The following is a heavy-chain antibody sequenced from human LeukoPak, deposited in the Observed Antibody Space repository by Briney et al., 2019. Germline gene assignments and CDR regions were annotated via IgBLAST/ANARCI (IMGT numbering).Heavy chain of an antibody. Sequence: SETLSLTCTVSGGSISSYYWSWIRQPPGKGLEWIGYIYYSGSTNYNPSLKSRVTISVDTSKNQFSLYQSSATAADTAVYYCARAYSGGYFDSWDQGTLVTVSS. CDR3: ARAYSGGYFDS. J-gene: IGHJ4*02. D-gene: IGHD6-25*01. CDR1: GGSISSYY. V-gene: IGHV4-59*08. CDR2: IYYSGST.